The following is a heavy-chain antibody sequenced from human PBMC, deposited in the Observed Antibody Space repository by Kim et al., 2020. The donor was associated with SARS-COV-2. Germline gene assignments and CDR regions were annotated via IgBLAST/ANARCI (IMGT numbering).Heavy chain of an antibody. Sequence: GGSLRLSCAASGFTSSNYWIHWVRQAPGKGLVWVSRIGADESNTAYADSVKGRFTISRDNAKNTVHLQMNSLRVEDTAVYYCARDGVATTPLDSWGQGTLVTVSS. D-gene: IGHD2-15*01. CDR3: ARDGVATTPLDS. V-gene: IGHV3-74*01. CDR2: IGADESNT. J-gene: IGHJ4*02. CDR1: GFTSSNYW.